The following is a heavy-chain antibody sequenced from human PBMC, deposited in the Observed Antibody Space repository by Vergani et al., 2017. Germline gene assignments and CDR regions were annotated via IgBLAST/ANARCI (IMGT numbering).Heavy chain of an antibody. Sequence: EVQLVQSGAEVKKPGATMKISCKVSGYTFTDHYMHWVKQAPGKGLEWMGLVDPEDGETIYAEKFKGRVTIAADTSTDTAHLELSSLGSEDTAVYYWATPQTLTTSDMEVWGKGTTVIVSS. D-gene: IGHD4-17*01. CDR1: GYTFTDHY. J-gene: IGHJ6*04. CDR3: ATPQTLTTSDMEV. V-gene: IGHV1-69-2*01. CDR2: VDPEDGET.